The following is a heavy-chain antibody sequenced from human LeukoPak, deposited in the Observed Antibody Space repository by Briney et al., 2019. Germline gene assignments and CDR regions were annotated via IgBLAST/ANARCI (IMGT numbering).Heavy chain of an antibody. V-gene: IGHV1-2*04. CDR2: INPNSGGT. CDR3: ALKGRYSYGYGY. Sequence: ASVKVSCKASGYTFTGYYMHWVRQAPGQGLEWMGWINPNSGGTNYAQKFQGWVTMTRDTSISAAYMELSRLRSDDTAVYYCALKGRYSYGYGYWGQGTLVTVSS. J-gene: IGHJ4*02. CDR1: GYTFTGYY. D-gene: IGHD5-18*01.